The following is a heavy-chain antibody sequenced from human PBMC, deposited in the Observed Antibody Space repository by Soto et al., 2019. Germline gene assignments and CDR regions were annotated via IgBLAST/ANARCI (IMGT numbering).Heavy chain of an antibody. CDR1: GGSINNFS. D-gene: IGHD3-16*01. J-gene: IGHJ5*02. CDR2: IFGNGGT. V-gene: IGHV4-4*07. CDR3: ARDEGVVINAVSWFDP. Sequence: LTCTVSGGSINNFSWSWLRQPAGKGLEWIGRIFGNGGTNYSPSLKSRVTMSMDTSTHQCSLRLMSVTATDTPVYFCARDEGVVINAVSWFDPWGQGTLVTVSS.